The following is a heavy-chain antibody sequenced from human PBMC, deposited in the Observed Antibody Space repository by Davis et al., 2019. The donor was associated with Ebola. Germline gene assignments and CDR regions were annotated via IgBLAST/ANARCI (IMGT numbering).Heavy chain of an antibody. J-gene: IGHJ4*02. D-gene: IGHD2-2*01. CDR1: GGTFSSYA. Sequence: AASVKVSCKASGGTFSSYAMSWVRQAPGKGLEWVSAISGSGGSTYYADSVKGRFTISRDNSKNTLYLQMNSLRAEDTAVYYCAKIKGYCSSTSCYTFDYWGQGTLVTVSS. V-gene: IGHV3-23*01. CDR3: AKIKGYCSSTSCYTFDY. CDR2: ISGSGGST.